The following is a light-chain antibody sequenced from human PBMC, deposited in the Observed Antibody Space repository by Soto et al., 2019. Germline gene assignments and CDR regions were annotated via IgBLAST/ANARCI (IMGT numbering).Light chain of an antibody. CDR2: RAS. V-gene: IGKV1-5*03. J-gene: IGKJ5*01. CDR3: QQYNSYPIT. Sequence: DIQMTQSPSTLSASVVDTVTITCRASQSISSWLAWYQQKPGKAPKVLIYRASKLESGVPSRFSGSGSGTEFTLTISSLQPEDFATYYCQQYNSYPITFGQGTRLEIK. CDR1: QSISSW.